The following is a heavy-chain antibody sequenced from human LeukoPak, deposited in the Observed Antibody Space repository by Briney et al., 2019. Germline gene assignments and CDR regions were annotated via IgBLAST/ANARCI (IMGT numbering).Heavy chain of an antibody. Sequence: GGSLRLSCAASGFTFSSAWMTWVRQAPGKGLEWVGRIESRTNGGSTDYAAPVKGRFTISRDDSKNTLYLQMNSPKTEDTAVYYCTRESPQLDYWGQGTLVTVSS. CDR3: TRESPQLDY. V-gene: IGHV3-15*04. CDR2: IESRTNGGST. CDR1: GFTFSSAW. J-gene: IGHJ4*02.